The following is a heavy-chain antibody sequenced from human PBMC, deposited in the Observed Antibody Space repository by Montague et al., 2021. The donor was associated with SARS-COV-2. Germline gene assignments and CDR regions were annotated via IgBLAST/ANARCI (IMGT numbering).Heavy chain of an antibody. Sequence: PALVKPTQTLTLTCTFSGFSLSTSGMCVSWIRQPPGKALEWLALIDWDDDKYYSTSLKTRLTISKDTSKNQVVHTMTNMDPVDTATYYCARIRDYDILTGSYSGFDYWGQGTLVTVSS. CDR1: GFSLSTSGMC. CDR2: IDWDDDK. J-gene: IGHJ4*02. V-gene: IGHV2-70*01. CDR3: ARIRDYDILTGSYSGFDY. D-gene: IGHD3-9*01.